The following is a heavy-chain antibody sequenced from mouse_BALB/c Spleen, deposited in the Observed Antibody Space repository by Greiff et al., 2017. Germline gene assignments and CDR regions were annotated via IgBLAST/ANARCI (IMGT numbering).Heavy chain of an antibody. CDR3: ARVRYYAMDY. J-gene: IGHJ4*01. V-gene: IGHV14-3*02. CDR1: GFNIKDTY. Sequence: EVQLQESGAELVKPGASVKLSCTASGFNIKDTYMHWVKQRPEQGLEWIGRIDPANGNTKYDPKFQGKATITADTSSNTAYLQLSSLTSEDTAVYYCARVRYYAMDYWGQGTSVTVSS. CDR2: IDPANGNT.